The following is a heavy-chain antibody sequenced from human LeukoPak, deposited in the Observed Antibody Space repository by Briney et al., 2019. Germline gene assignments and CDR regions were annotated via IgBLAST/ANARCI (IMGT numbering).Heavy chain of an antibody. CDR1: GVTFSSYA. V-gene: IGHV1-18*01. J-gene: IGHJ5*02. CDR3: ARDPGAQLVHWFDP. Sequence: GASVKVSCKASGVTFSSYAISWVRQAPGQGLEWMAWISAYNGNTNYAQKLQGRVTMTTDTSTSTAYMELRSLRADDTAVYYCARDPGAQLVHWFDPWGQGTLVTVSS. D-gene: IGHD6-13*01. CDR2: ISAYNGNT.